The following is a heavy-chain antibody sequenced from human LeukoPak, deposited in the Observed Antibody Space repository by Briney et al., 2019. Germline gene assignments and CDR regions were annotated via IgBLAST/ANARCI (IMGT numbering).Heavy chain of an antibody. J-gene: IGHJ6*03. V-gene: IGHV4-4*03. D-gene: IGHD3-10*01. CDR3: ARGIRGGGFNYYYYYMDV. CDR1: GGSISSSNW. CDR2: IYHSGST. Sequence: PPGTLSLTCAVSGGSISSSNWWSWVRQPPGKGLEWIGEIYHSGSTYYNPSLKSRVTISVDTSKNQFSLKLSSVTAADTAVYYCARGIRGGGFNYYYYYMDVWGKGTTVTVSS.